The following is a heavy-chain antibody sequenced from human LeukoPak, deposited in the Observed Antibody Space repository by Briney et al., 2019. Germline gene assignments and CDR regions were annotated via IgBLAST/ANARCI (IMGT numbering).Heavy chain of an antibody. CDR3: ARGRYSGSFFDY. J-gene: IGHJ4*02. Sequence: SETLSLTCAVYGGSFSGYYWSWIRQPPGKGLEWIGEINHSGSTNYNPSLKSRVTISVDTSKNQFSLKLSSVTAADTAVYYCARGRYSGSFFDYWGQGTLVTVSS. CDR2: INHSGST. CDR1: GGSFSGYY. V-gene: IGHV4-34*01. D-gene: IGHD1-26*01.